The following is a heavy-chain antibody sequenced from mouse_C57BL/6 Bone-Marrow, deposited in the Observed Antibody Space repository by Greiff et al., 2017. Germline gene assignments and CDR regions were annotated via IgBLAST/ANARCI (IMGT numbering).Heavy chain of an antibody. CDR2: IYPRDGST. V-gene: IGHV1-78*01. J-gene: IGHJ3*01. CDR1: GYTFTDYT. CDR3: ARSRDSNYPASLAY. D-gene: IGHD2-5*01. Sequence: VQLQQSDAELVKPGASVKISCKASGYTFTDYTIHWMKQRPEQGLEWIGYIYPRDGSTKYNEKFKGKATLTTDKSSSTTYMQLNSLTSEDSAVYCCARSRDSNYPASLAYWGQGTLVTVSA.